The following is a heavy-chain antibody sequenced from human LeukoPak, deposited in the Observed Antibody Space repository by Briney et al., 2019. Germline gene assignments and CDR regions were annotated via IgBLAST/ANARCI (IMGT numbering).Heavy chain of an antibody. D-gene: IGHD2-2*01. CDR3: ARGDLASCSSNSCYEGRY. Sequence: ASVEVSCKASGYTFTSYGISWVRQAPGQGLEWMGWINTQNGNTAQQKLQGRVTMTTDTSTSTAYMELRSLRSDDTAVYYCARGDLASCSSNSCYEGRYWGQGTLVTVSS. J-gene: IGHJ4*02. V-gene: IGHV1-18*01. CDR1: GYTFTSYG. CDR2: INTQNGNT.